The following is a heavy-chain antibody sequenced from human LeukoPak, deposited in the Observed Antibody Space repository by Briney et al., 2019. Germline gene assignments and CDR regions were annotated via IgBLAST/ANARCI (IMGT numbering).Heavy chain of an antibody. J-gene: IGHJ4*02. CDR1: GGSISSSSYY. CDR2: IYYSGST. V-gene: IGHV4-39*01. CDR3: ARLPDYYGSGSPV. Sequence: PSETLSLTCTVSGGSISSSSYYWGWIRQPPGKGLEWIGSIYYSGSTYYNPSLKSRVTISVDTSKNQFSLKLSSVTAADTAVYYCARLPDYYGSGSPVWGQGTLVTVSS. D-gene: IGHD3-10*01.